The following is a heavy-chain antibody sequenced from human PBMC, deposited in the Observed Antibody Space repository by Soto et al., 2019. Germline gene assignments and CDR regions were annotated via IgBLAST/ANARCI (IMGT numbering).Heavy chain of an antibody. Sequence: VQLVQSGAEVKKPGSSVKVSCKASGGTFSSYAISWVRQAPGQGLEWMGGIIPIFGTANYAQKFQGRVTITADESTSTAYMELSSLRSEDTAVYYCARDLNYYDSSGYYPFDYWGQGTLVTVSS. D-gene: IGHD3-22*01. CDR3: ARDLNYYDSSGYYPFDY. CDR1: GGTFSSYA. CDR2: IIPIFGTA. V-gene: IGHV1-69*01. J-gene: IGHJ4*02.